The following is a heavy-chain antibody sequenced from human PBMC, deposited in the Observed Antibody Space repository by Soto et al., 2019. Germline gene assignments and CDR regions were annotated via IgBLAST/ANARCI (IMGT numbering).Heavy chain of an antibody. V-gene: IGHV2-5*02. Sequence: QITLKESGPPLVRPTQTLTLACSLSGFSLTTSGVGVGWIRQPPGKALEFLALISWDDDTRSRPSLRTRLTITKDTSKNLVVLTMTNVDPVDTATYYCVRFCRGFFVPRHRDAFDRWGQGTMVTVSS. D-gene: IGHD2-15*01. J-gene: IGHJ3*01. CDR2: ISWDDDT. CDR1: GFSLTTSGVG. CDR3: VRFCRGFFVPRHRDAFDR.